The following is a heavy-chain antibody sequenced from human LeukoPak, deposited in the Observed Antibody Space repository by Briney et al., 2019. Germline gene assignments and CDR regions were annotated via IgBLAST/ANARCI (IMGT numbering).Heavy chain of an antibody. CDR2: MNPNSGNT. D-gene: IGHD3/OR15-3a*01. CDR1: GYTFTSYD. Sequence: ASVKVSCKASGYTFTSYDINWVRQATGQGLEWMGWMNPNSGNTGYAQSFQGRVTMTRNTSISTAYMELSSLRSEDMAVYYCARAAHWTTILGYWGQGTLVTVSS. CDR3: ARAAHWTTILGY. V-gene: IGHV1-8*01. J-gene: IGHJ4*02.